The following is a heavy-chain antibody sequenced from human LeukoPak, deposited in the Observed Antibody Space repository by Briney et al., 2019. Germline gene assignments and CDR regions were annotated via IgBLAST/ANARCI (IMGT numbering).Heavy chain of an antibody. Sequence: GGSLRLSCAASGFTLSSYWMHWVRQAPGKGLVWVSRINSDGSSTSYADSGKGRFTFSRDNAKNTLYLQMNSLRAEDTAVYYCARDPSGAEWEYPLPFDYWGQGTLVTVSS. CDR1: GFTLSSYW. J-gene: IGHJ4*02. V-gene: IGHV3-74*01. D-gene: IGHD2-2*01. CDR2: INSDGSST. CDR3: ARDPSGAEWEYPLPFDY.